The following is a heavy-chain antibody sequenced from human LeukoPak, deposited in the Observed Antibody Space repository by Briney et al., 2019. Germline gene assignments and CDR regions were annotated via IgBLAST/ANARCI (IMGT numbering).Heavy chain of an antibody. J-gene: IGHJ4*02. D-gene: IGHD5-12*01. CDR3: AARYSGYEIDY. V-gene: IGHV1-58*01. Sequence: SVKVSCKAFGFTFSSSAVQWVRQARGQRLEWIGWIVVGSGNTNYAQKFQERVTITRDMSTSTAYMELSSLRSEDTAVYYCAARYSGYEIDYWGQGTLVTVSS. CDR1: GFTFSSSA. CDR2: IVVGSGNT.